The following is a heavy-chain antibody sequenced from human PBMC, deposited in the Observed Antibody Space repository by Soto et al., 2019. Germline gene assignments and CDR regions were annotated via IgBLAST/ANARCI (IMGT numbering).Heavy chain of an antibody. V-gene: IGHV3-23*01. CDR2: ISGSGTST. CDR1: GFILSSSA. D-gene: IGHD3-3*01. Sequence: PXGFMRLSCAASGFILSSSALSWVRQAPGKGLEWVSAISGSGTSTYYADSVKSRFTISGDNSKNTVYLQMNSLRAEDTAVYYCAKGPTIFGVVITFEYYYGMDVWGQGTTVTVSS. CDR3: AKGPTIFGVVITFEYYYGMDV. J-gene: IGHJ6*02.